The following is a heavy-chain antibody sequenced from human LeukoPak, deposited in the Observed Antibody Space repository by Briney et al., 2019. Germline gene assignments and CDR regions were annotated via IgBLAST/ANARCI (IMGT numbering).Heavy chain of an antibody. CDR1: GGSISSYY. CDR3: ARTYYYDSSGPYY. V-gene: IGHV4-59*12. D-gene: IGHD3-22*01. Sequence: TSETLSLTCTVSGGSISSYYWSWIRQPPGKGLEWIGYIHYRGSTNYNPSLESRVTISVDTSKNQFSLKLSSVTAADTAVYYCARTYYYDSSGPYYWGQGTLVTVSS. CDR2: IHYRGST. J-gene: IGHJ4*02.